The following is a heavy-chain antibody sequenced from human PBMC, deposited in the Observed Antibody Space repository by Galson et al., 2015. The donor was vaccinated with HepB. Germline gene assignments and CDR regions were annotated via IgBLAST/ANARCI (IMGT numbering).Heavy chain of an antibody. Sequence: CAISGDSVSSNSAAWNWTRQSPSRGLEWLGRTYYRSKWYNDYAVSVKSRITINPDTSKNQFSLQLNSVTPEDTAVYYCARDGNYGDYGRLSFDYWGQGTLVTVSS. J-gene: IGHJ4*02. D-gene: IGHD4-17*01. CDR3: ARDGNYGDYGRLSFDY. V-gene: IGHV6-1*01. CDR1: GDSVSSNSAA. CDR2: TYYRSKWYN.